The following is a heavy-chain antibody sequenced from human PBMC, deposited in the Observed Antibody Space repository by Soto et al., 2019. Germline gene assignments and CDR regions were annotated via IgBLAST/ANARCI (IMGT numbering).Heavy chain of an antibody. D-gene: IGHD1-26*01. CDR3: AKELIAWPGWELLNLDLDDAFDI. V-gene: IGHV3-30*18. J-gene: IGHJ3*02. Sequence: GGSLRLSCAASGFTFSSYGMHWVRQAPGKGLEWVAVISYDGSNKYYADSVKGRFTISRDNSKNTLYLQMNSLRAEDTAVYYCAKELIAWPGWELLNLDLDDAFDIWGQGTMVTVSS. CDR1: GFTFSSYG. CDR2: ISYDGSNK.